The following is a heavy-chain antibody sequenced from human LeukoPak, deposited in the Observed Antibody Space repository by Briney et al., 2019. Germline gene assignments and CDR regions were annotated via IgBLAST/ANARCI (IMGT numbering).Heavy chain of an antibody. V-gene: IGHV3-7*01. D-gene: IGHD3-22*01. J-gene: IGHJ6*02. CDR1: GFTFSSYW. Sequence: GGSLRLSCAASGFTFSSYWMSWVRQAPGKGLEWVANIKQDGSEKYYVDSVKGRFTISRDNAKNSLYLQMNSLRAEDTAVYYCARESYYDSSGYLVDYYGMDVWGQRTTVTVSS. CDR2: IKQDGSEK. CDR3: ARESYYDSSGYLVDYYGMDV.